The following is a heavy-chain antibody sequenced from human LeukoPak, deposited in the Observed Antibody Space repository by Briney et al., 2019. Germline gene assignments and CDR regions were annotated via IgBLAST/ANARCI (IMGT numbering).Heavy chain of an antibody. Sequence: ASVKVSCKASGYIFTSYYINWVRQAPGQGLEWMGWISGYNGRTDFAQMLQGRVTMTTDTSTSTAYMELRGLTSDDTAVYYCARGDNYKMLYYFEYWGQGTLVAVSS. V-gene: IGHV1-18*01. CDR2: ISGYNGRT. D-gene: IGHD1-1*01. CDR1: GYIFTSYY. J-gene: IGHJ4*02. CDR3: ARGDNYKMLYYFEY.